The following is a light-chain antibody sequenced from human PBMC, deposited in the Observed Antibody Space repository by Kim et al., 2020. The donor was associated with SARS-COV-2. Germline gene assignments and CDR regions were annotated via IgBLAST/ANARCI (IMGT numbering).Light chain of an antibody. J-gene: IGLJ1*01. CDR1: SSNIGAGYD. CDR3: QSYDSSLSGYV. CDR2: GNS. Sequence: RVTISCTGSSSNIGAGYDVHWYQQLPGTAPKLLIYGNSNRPSGVPDRFSGSKSGTSASLAITGLQAEDEADYDCQSYDSSLSGYVFGTGTKVTVL. V-gene: IGLV1-40*01.